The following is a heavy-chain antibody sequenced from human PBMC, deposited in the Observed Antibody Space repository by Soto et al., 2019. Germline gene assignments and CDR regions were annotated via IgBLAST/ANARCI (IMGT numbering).Heavy chain of an antibody. CDR1: GYTFTSYG. CDR3: ARGSPFHN. Sequence: QVQLVQSGAEVKKTGASVKVSGKASGYTFTSYGLSWVRQAPGQGLEWMGWISGYNGDINYAPKLQGRVTITRDTSTSTAYMELRSLRSDDTAIYYCARGSPFHNWGQGTMITVSS. J-gene: IGHJ4*02. V-gene: IGHV1-18*01. CDR2: ISGYNGDI.